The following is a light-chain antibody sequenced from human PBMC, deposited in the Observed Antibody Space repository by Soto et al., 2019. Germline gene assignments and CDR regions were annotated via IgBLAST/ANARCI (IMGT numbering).Light chain of an antibody. Sequence: EIVLTQSPGTLSLSPGERATLSCRASQSVSSSYLAWYQQKPGQAPRLLIYGASSRTTGIPDRFSGSGSGTDFNLTISRLSPEDFAVYYCQQYGSSPGTFGQGTKVEIK. V-gene: IGKV3-20*01. CDR2: GAS. CDR3: QQYGSSPGT. J-gene: IGKJ1*01. CDR1: QSVSSSY.